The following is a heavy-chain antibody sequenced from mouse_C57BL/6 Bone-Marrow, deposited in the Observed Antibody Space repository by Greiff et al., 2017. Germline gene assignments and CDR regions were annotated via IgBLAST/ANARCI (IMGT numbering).Heavy chain of an antibody. J-gene: IGHJ3*01. V-gene: IGHV1-61*01. Sequence: QVQLKQSGAELVRPGSSVKLSCKASGYTFTSYWMDWVKQRPGQGLEWIGNIYPSDSETHYNQKFKDKATLTVEKSSSTAYMQLSSLTSEDSAVYYCARRGITTVGGFAYWGQGTLVTVSA. CDR3: ARRGITTVGGFAY. CDR1: GYTFTSYW. CDR2: IYPSDSET. D-gene: IGHD1-1*01.